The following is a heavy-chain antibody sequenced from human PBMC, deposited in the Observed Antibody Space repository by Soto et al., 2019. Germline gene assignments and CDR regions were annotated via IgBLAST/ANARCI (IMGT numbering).Heavy chain of an antibody. CDR3: AKDQSSIWYRSWFDS. CDR2: ISRSGDTT. D-gene: IGHD6-13*01. Sequence: EVQLLESGGGLVQPGGSLRLSCAASGFTFSSYAMTWVRQAPGKGLEWVSGISRSGDTTYYADSVKGRFTISRDNSKNTLYLQMNSLRAEDTAVYYCAKDQSSIWYRSWFDSWGQGTLVTVSS. CDR1: GFTFSSYA. J-gene: IGHJ5*01. V-gene: IGHV3-23*01.